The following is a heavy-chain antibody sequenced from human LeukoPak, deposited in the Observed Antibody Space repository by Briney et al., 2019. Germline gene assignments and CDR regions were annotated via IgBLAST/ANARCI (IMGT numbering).Heavy chain of an antibody. Sequence: SETLSLTCTVSAGSVSNGPYYWGWIRQPPGKGLEWIGTFYYSGSTDYNPSLKSRVTISVDTSKNQLSLKLSSVTAADTAVYYCARVEWALSTRYYYYYMDVWGKGTTVTVSS. CDR2: FYYSGST. D-gene: IGHD3-3*01. V-gene: IGHV4-39*07. CDR1: AGSVSNGPYY. CDR3: ARVEWALSTRYYYYYMDV. J-gene: IGHJ6*03.